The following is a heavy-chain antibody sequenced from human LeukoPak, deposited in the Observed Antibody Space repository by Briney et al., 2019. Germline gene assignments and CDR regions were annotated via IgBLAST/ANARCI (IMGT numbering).Heavy chain of an antibody. V-gene: IGHV3-48*01. CDR3: ARGSPASYSYSSAYPLIP. J-gene: IGHJ4*02. D-gene: IGHD3-22*01. CDR2: ISTASRTI. Sequence: QPGGSLRLSCAASGFTSSNYRMNWVRQVPGKGLEWVSYISTASRTIYYADSVKGRFTISRDNAKNSLFLQMNSLRAEDTAVYYCARGSPASYSYSSAYPLIPWGQGTLVTVSS. CDR1: GFTSSNYR.